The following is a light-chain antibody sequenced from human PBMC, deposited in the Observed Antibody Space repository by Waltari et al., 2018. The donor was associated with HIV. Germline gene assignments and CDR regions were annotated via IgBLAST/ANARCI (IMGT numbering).Light chain of an antibody. J-gene: IGLJ2*01. V-gene: IGLV2-14*01. CDR3: SAYTSISTLAV. CDR1: SSDIGGYDY. Sequence: QSALTQPAPVSGSPGQSITISCTGTSSDIGGYDYVSWYQQHPGKAPKRMIYGVSSRPSGVSNRFSGSRSGNTASLTISGLQAEDEADYYCSAYTSISTLAVFGGGTKLTVL. CDR2: GVS.